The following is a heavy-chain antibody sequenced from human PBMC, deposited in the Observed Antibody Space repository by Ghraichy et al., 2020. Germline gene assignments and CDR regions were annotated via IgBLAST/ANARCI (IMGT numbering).Heavy chain of an antibody. D-gene: IGHD3-22*01. J-gene: IGHJ4*02. CDR2: IRYDGSNK. Sequence: GESLNISCAASGFTFSNYGMHWVRQAPGKGLEWVAVIRYDGSNKYYADSVKGRFTISRDNSKNTLYLQMNSLRAEDMAVDYCARDITYYYDSGGYYYSPAYWGQGTLVTVSS. CDR1: GFTFSNYG. CDR3: ARDITYYYDSGGYYYSPAY. V-gene: IGHV3-33*01.